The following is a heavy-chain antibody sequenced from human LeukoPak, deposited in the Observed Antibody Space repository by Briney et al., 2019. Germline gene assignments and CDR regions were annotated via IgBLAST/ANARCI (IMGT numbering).Heavy chain of an antibody. J-gene: IGHJ4*02. CDR2: ISGSGGST. CDR1: GFTFSSFV. D-gene: IGHD3-9*01. Sequence: PGGSLRLSCAASGFTFSSFVMSWVRQAPGKGLEWVSGISGSGGSTYHADSVKGRLTISRDNSKNTLYLQMNSLRAEDTAVYYCAKGDYDILTGYPLGFDYWGQGTLVTVSS. V-gene: IGHV3-23*01. CDR3: AKGDYDILTGYPLGFDY.